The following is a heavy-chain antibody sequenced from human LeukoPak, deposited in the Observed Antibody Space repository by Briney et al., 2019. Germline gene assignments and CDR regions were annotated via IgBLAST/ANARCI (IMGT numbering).Heavy chain of an antibody. Sequence: ASVKVSCTASGYTFTSYGISWVRQAPGQGLEWMGWISAYNGHTDYAQKLQGRVAMTTDTSTSTAYMELRSLRSDDTAVYYCARALYGSVTYSFDYWGQGTLVTVSS. CDR2: ISAYNGHT. CDR3: ARALYGSVTYSFDY. D-gene: IGHD3-10*01. CDR1: GYTFTSYG. V-gene: IGHV1-18*01. J-gene: IGHJ4*02.